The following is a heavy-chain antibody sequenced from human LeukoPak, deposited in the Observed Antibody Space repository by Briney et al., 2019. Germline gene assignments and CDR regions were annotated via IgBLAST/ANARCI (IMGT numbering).Heavy chain of an antibody. V-gene: IGHV3-30-3*01. CDR1: GFTFSNYA. J-gene: IGHJ4*02. CDR2: ISYDGSNK. CDR3: ARTGGYYDSSGYYHFDY. Sequence: GGSLRLSCAASGFTFSNYAMHWVRQAPGKGLEWVAVISYDGSNKYYADSVKGRFTISRDNSKNTLYLQMNSLRAEDTAVYYCARTGGYYDSSGYYHFDYWGQGTLVTVSS. D-gene: IGHD3-22*01.